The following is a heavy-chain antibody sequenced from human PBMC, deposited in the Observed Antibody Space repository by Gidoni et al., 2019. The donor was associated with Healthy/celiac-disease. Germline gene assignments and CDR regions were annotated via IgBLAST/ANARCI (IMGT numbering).Heavy chain of an antibody. CDR1: GFTFSDYY. CDR2: ISSSGSTI. V-gene: IGHV3-11*01. CDR3: ARDEFSAYYDSSGPRRG. Sequence: QVQLVESGGGLVKPGGSLRLSCAASGFTFSDYYMSWLRQAPGKGLEWVSYISSSGSTIYYADSVKGRFTISRDNAKNSLYLQMNSLRAEDTAVYYCARDEFSAYYDSSGPRRGWGQGTLVTVSS. J-gene: IGHJ4*02. D-gene: IGHD3-22*01.